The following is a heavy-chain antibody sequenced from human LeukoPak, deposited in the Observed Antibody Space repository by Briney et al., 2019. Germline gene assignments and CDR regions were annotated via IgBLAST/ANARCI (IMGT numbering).Heavy chain of an antibody. Sequence: PGGSLRLSCTASGFTFSNHAMTWVRQAPGQGLEWVSAISGDGRGTDYADSVKGRFTISRDNSKNTLYLEMNSLRADDTARYYCARRVGGTPDYWGPGTLVTVSS. V-gene: IGHV3-23*01. J-gene: IGHJ4*02. CDR2: ISGDGRGT. CDR3: ARRVGGTPDY. CDR1: GFTFSNHA. D-gene: IGHD1-26*01.